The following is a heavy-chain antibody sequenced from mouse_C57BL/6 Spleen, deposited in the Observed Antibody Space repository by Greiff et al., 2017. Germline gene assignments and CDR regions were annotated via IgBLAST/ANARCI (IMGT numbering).Heavy chain of an antibody. CDR3: AKTGAFDY. Sequence: VQLQQSGPELVKPGASVKISCKASGYTFTDYYMNWVKQSHGKSLDWIGDINPNNGGTSYNQKFKGKATLTVDKSSSTAYMELRSLTSEDSAVYYCAKTGAFDYWGQGTTLTVSS. CDR2: INPNNGGT. D-gene: IGHD3-1*01. V-gene: IGHV1-26*01. J-gene: IGHJ2*01. CDR1: GYTFTDYY.